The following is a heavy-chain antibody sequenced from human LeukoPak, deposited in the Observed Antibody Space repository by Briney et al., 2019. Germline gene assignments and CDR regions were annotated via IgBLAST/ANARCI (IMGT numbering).Heavy chain of an antibody. V-gene: IGHV3-48*01. CDR2: ISSSSSTI. J-gene: IGHJ3*02. CDR1: GFTFSSYW. Sequence: GGSLRLSCAASGFTFSSYWMSWVRQAPGKGLEWVSYISSSSSTIYYADSVKGRFTISRDNAKNSLYLQMNSLRAEDTAVYYCARADYNAYAFDIWGQGTMATVSS. D-gene: IGHD4-11*01. CDR3: ARADYNAYAFDI.